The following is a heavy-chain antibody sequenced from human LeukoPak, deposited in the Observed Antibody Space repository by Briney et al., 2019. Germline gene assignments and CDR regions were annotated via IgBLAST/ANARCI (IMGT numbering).Heavy chain of an antibody. CDR3: ARLLTMTDAFDI. V-gene: IGHV4-39*01. CDR2: IYYSGST. J-gene: IGHJ3*02. CDR1: GGSISSSSYY. D-gene: IGHD3-22*01. Sequence: SETLSLTCTVSGGSISSSSYYWGWIRQPPGKGLEWIGSIYYSGSTYYNPSLKSRVTISVDTSKNQFSLKLSSVTAADTAVYYCARLLTMTDAFDIWGQGTMVTVSS.